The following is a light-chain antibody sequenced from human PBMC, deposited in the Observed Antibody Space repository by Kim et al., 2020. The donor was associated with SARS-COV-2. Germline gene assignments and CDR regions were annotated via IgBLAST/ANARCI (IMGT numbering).Light chain of an antibody. J-gene: IGLJ1*01. CDR3: NSRDSSGAHF. Sequence: SSELTQDPAVSVALGQTVRITCQGDSLRNYYANWYQQKPGQAPVLVIYSKNNRPSGIPDRFSGSSSGNTASLTITVAQAEDEADYYCNSRDSSGAHFFGT. CDR1: SLRNYY. V-gene: IGLV3-19*01. CDR2: SKN.